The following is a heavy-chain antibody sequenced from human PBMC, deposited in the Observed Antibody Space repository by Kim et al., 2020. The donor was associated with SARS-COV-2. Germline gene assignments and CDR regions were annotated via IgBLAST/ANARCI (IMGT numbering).Heavy chain of an antibody. V-gene: IGHV6-1*01. Sequence: SQTLSLTCAISGDSVSSNSASWTWIRQFPSRGLEWLGRTYYRSKWSSDYAVSVKGRITISPDTSKNQFSLQLNSVTPEDTAVYYCVRASRGSSDFNYWGQGTLVTVSS. J-gene: IGHJ4*02. D-gene: IGHD6-6*01. CDR1: GDSVSSNSAS. CDR2: TYYRSKWSS. CDR3: VRASRGSSDFNY.